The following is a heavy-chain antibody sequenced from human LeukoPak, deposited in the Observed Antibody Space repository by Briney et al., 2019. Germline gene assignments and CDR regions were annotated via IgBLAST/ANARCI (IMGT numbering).Heavy chain of an antibody. CDR1: GHNFNTYW. D-gene: IGHD2/OR15-2a*01. CDR3: ARRGSSSSHFDS. CDR2: IYPEDSDA. V-gene: IGHV5-51*01. J-gene: IGHJ4*01. Sequence: GESLKISCQGSGHNFNTYWIGWVRQMPGKGLEWMEIIYPEDSDARYSPSFQGHVTISADKSISTAYLQWSTLKASDTATYYCARRGSSSSHFDSWGRGTQVIVSS.